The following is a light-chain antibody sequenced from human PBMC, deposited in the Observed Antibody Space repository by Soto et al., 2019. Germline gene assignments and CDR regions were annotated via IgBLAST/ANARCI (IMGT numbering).Light chain of an antibody. J-gene: IGLJ3*02. CDR1: SGHSSYI. V-gene: IGLV4-60*03. CDR2: LEGSGNY. Sequence: QSVLTQSSSASASLGSSVKLTCTLSSGHSSYIIAWHQQQPGKAPRYLIKLEGSGNYNKGSGVPDRFSGSSSGADRYLTISNLQSEDEADYYCETWDSNTRVFGGGTKLTVL. CDR3: ETWDSNTRV.